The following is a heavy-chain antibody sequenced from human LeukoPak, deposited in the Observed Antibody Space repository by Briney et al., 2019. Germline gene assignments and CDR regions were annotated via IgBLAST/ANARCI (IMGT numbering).Heavy chain of an antibody. J-gene: IGHJ6*02. CDR2: IKQDGSEK. CDR3: AREGGYQYYYAMDV. Sequence: GGSLRLSCAASGFTVSSNYMSWVRQAPGKGLEWVANIKQDGSEKYYVDSVKGRFTISRDNAKNSLYLQMNTLRPEDTAVYYCAREGGYQYYYAMDVWGQGTTVTVSS. CDR1: GFTVSSNY. V-gene: IGHV3-7*01. D-gene: IGHD3-16*01.